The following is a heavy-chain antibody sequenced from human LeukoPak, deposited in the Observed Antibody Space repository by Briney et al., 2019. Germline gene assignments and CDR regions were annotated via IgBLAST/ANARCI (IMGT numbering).Heavy chain of an antibody. Sequence: SETRSLTCSVSGGSISSYYWSWIRQPPGKGLEWIGYIDDSGSTNYNPSLKSRATILIDTSNNQFSLKLSSVTAADTAIYYCARHLSPRGYSRGWYFDLRGRDTLIAVSS. V-gene: IGHV4-59*08. D-gene: IGHD6-19*01. CDR1: GGSISSYY. J-gene: IGHJ2*01. CDR3: ARHLSPRGYSRGWYFDL. CDR2: IDDSGST.